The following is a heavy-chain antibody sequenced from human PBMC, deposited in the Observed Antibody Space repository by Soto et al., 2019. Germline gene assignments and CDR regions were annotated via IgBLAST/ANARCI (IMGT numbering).Heavy chain of an antibody. CDR3: ARRHLGTTAYAMVV. V-gene: IGHV5-10-1*03. CDR1: GYSFANYW. Sequence: EVQLVQSGAEVKKPGESLRISCKGSGYSFANYWINWVRQMPGKGLEWMGRIDPRDSNTQYSPSFQGHVTSFTDRSISTAYLQWSSLKASDTATYYCARRHLGTTAYAMVVWGQGTTVIVSS. CDR2: IDPRDSNT. D-gene: IGHD1-26*01. J-gene: IGHJ6*02.